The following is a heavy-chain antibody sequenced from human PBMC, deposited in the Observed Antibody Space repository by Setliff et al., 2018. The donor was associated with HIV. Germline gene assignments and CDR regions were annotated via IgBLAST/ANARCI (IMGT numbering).Heavy chain of an antibody. CDR1: GGSINSTSYY. CDR3: ARSLVPVASGYYYFEY. D-gene: IGHD3-3*01. V-gene: IGHV4-39*01. J-gene: IGHJ4*02. CDR2: IYHTGST. Sequence: SETLSLTCTVSGGSINSTSYYWGWIRQPPGNGLEWIGSIYHTGSTYYKPSLKSRVTISVDTSKNQFSLRLSSVAAGDTAVYYCARSLVPVASGYYYFEYWGQGTLVTVSS.